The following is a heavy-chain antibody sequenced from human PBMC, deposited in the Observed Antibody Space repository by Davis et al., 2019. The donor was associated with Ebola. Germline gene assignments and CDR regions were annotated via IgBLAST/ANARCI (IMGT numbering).Heavy chain of an antibody. V-gene: IGHV4-59*01. CDR3: ATVRYYYAPGWFDP. CDR2: IYYSGST. Sequence: PSETLSLTCTVSGGSISSYYWSWIRQPPGKGLEWIGYIYYSGSTNYNPSLKSRVTISVDTSKNQFSLKLSSVTAADTAVYYCATVRYYYAPGWFDPWGQGTLVTVSS. J-gene: IGHJ5*02. D-gene: IGHD3-10*01. CDR1: GGSISSYY.